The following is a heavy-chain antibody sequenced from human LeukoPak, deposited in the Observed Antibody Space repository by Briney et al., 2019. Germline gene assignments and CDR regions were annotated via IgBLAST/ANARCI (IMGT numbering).Heavy chain of an antibody. Sequence: GGSLRLSYSASGFTFSSYAMSWVRQAPGKGLEWVSSITGSGGRTYYADSVKGRFTISRDNSKNTLYLQMNSLRAEDTAIYYCAVYYCSSPSCYSGYYYYNMDVWGKGTTVTVS. CDR2: ITGSGGRT. J-gene: IGHJ6*03. V-gene: IGHV3-23*01. CDR3: AVYYCSSPSCYSGYYYYNMDV. CDR1: GFTFSSYA. D-gene: IGHD2-2*01.